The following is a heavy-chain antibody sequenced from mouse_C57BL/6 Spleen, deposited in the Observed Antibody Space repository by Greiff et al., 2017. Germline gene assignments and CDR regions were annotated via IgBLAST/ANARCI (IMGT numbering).Heavy chain of an antibody. Sequence: QVQLQQSGAELARPGASVKLSCKASGYTFTSYGISWVKQRTGQGLEWIGEIYPRSGNTSYNEKFKGKATLTADKSSSTAYMELRSLTSEDSAVYFCAREGFITTVVSPYAMDYWGKGTSVTVSS. CDR2: IYPRSGNT. D-gene: IGHD1-1*01. CDR3: AREGFITTVVSPYAMDY. CDR1: GYTFTSYG. J-gene: IGHJ4*01. V-gene: IGHV1-81*01.